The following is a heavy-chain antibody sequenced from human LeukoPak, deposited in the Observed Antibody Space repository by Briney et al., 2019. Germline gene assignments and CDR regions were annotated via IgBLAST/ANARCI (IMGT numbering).Heavy chain of an antibody. CDR3: ARPQWLAAYYYGMDV. D-gene: IGHD6-19*01. CDR2: IYANAGST. Sequence: GGSLRLSCAASGFSFISHAMNWVRQAPGKGLEWVSGIYANAGSTFYADSVKGRFTMSRDNSKNTLYLQMNSLRAEDTAVYYCARPQWLAAYYYGMDVWGQGTTVTVSS. V-gene: IGHV3-23*01. CDR1: GFSFISHA. J-gene: IGHJ6*02.